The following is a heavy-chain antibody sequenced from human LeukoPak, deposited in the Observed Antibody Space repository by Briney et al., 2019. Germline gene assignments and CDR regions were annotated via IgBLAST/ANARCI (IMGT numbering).Heavy chain of an antibody. J-gene: IGHJ6*03. CDR3: ARARQVASYNYYYYYMDV. V-gene: IGHV1-8*01. Sequence: ASVKVSCKVSEDTFTNYDINWVRQATGQGHERMGWMNPNSGDTEYAQKFLGRVTMTRDTSIRTAYMELSSLRSEDTAVYYCARARQVASYNYYYYYMDVWGKGTTVTVSS. CDR2: MNPNSGDT. CDR1: EDTFTNYD.